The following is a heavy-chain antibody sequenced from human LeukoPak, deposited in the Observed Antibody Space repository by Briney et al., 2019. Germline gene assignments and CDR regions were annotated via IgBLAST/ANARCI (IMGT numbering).Heavy chain of an antibody. CDR1: GFTFDDYA. CDR2: ISGDGGSA. Sequence: GGSLRLSCAASGFTFDDYAMHWVRQAPGKGLERVSLISGDGGSAYYADSVKGRFTISRDNSKNSLYLQMNSLRTEDTALYYFAKDAYDILTGYLDYWGQGTLVTVSS. D-gene: IGHD3-9*01. V-gene: IGHV3-43*02. CDR3: AKDAYDILTGYLDY. J-gene: IGHJ4*02.